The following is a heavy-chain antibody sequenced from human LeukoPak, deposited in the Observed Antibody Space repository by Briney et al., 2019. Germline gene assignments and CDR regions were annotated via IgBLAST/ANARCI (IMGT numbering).Heavy chain of an antibody. CDR3: ARATYYYGSGSLNFDY. CDR1: GGSISSSNW. CDR2: IYYSGST. J-gene: IGHJ4*02. Sequence: PSETLSLTCSVSGGSISSSNWWSWVRQPPGKGLEWIGYIYYSGSTNYNPSLKSRVTISLDTSKNQFSLKLRSVTAADTAVYYCARATYYYGSGSLNFDYWGQGTLVPVSS. V-gene: IGHV4-4*02. D-gene: IGHD3-10*01.